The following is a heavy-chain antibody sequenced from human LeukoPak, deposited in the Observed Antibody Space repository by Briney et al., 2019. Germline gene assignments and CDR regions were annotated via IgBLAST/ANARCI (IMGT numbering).Heavy chain of an antibody. V-gene: IGHV3-11*04. D-gene: IGHD6-6*01. CDR1: EFTFSDFH. Sequence: GGSLRLSCAASEFTFSDFHMNWIRQAPGKGLEWISRISNTGSTIYYADSVKGRFTISRDNAKSSLYLQVKSLRVEDTGVYYCAREGSRSSFYFDYWGQGTLVTVSS. CDR2: ISNTGSTI. CDR3: AREGSRSSFYFDY. J-gene: IGHJ4*02.